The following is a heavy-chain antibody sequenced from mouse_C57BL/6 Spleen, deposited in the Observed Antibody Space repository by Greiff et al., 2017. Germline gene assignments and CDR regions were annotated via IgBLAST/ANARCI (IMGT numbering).Heavy chain of an antibody. D-gene: IGHD3-2*02. CDR3: ARRLDSSGPPFAY. J-gene: IGHJ3*01. CDR1: GFTFSSYT. V-gene: IGHV5-9*01. Sequence: EVQGVESGGGLVKPGGSLKLSCAASGFTFSSYTMSWVRQTPEKRLEWVATISGGGGNTYYPDSVKGRFTIARDNAKNTLYLQMSSLRSEDTALYYCARRLDSSGPPFAYWGQGTLVTVSA. CDR2: ISGGGGNT.